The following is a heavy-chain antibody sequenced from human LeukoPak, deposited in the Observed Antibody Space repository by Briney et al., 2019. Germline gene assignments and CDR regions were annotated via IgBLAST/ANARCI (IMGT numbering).Heavy chain of an antibody. V-gene: IGHV3-20*04. CDR3: AKGSSSSRPYYFDY. J-gene: IGHJ4*02. Sequence: GGSLRLSCAASGFTFDDYGMSWVRQAPGKGLEWVSGINWNGGSTGYADSVKGRFTISRDNAKNSLYLQMNSLRAEDTALYYCAKGSSSSRPYYFDYWGQGTLVPVSS. CDR1: GFTFDDYG. D-gene: IGHD6-6*01. CDR2: INWNGGST.